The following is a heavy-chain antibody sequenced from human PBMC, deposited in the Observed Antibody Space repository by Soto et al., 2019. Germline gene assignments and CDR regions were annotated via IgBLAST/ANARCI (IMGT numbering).Heavy chain of an antibody. D-gene: IGHD3-22*01. CDR1: GGCISSGDYY. CDR3: AGDSSGYYLPP. CDR2: IYYSGST. V-gene: IGHV4-30-4*01. J-gene: IGHJ5*02. Sequence: PLQTRSVTCTVAGGCISSGDYYCSWIRQPPGRGLEWIGYIYYSGSTYYNPSLKSRVTISVDTSKNQFSLKLSSVTAADTAVYYCAGDSSGYYLPPWGQGTLVTVSS.